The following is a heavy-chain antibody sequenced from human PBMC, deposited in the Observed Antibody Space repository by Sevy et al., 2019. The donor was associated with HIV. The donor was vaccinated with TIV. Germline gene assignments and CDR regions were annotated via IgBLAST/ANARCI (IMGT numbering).Heavy chain of an antibody. V-gene: IGHV3-23*01. J-gene: IGHJ6*02. Sequence: GGSLRLSCAASGFTFSSYAMSWVRQAPGKGLEWVSAISGSGGSTYYADSVKGRFTISRDNSKNTLYLQMNSLRAEDTAVYYCAKGRAAIGYYYYGMDVWGQRTTVTVSS. D-gene: IGHD2-2*01. CDR3: AKGRAAIGYYYYGMDV. CDR2: ISGSGGST. CDR1: GFTFSSYA.